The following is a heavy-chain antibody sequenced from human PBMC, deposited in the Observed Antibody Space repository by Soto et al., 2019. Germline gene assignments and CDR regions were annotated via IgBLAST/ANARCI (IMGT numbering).Heavy chain of an antibody. CDR1: GFTFSSYA. J-gene: IGHJ6*02. D-gene: IGHD1-26*01. CDR3: AKDSPEWELSVLDYYGMDV. CDR2: ISGSGVST. V-gene: IGHV3-23*01. Sequence: EVQLLESGGGLVQPGGSLRLSCAASGFTFSSYAMSWVRQAPGKGLEWVSTISGSGVSTYYADSVKGRFTISRDNSKNTLYLQMNSLRAEDTAVYYCAKDSPEWELSVLDYYGMDVWGQGTTVTVSS.